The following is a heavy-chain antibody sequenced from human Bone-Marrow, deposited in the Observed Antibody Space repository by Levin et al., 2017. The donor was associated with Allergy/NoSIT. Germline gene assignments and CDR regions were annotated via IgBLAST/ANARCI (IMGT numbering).Heavy chain of an antibody. CDR1: GFTFSNAW. Sequence: GGSLRLSCAASGFTFSNAWMSWVRQAPGKGLEWVGRIKSKTDGGTTDYAAPVKGRFTISRDDSKNTLYLQMNSLKTEDTAVYYCTTAIGGPYYYDSSGYYTFDYWGQGTLVTVSS. J-gene: IGHJ4*02. V-gene: IGHV3-15*01. CDR2: IKSKTDGGTT. CDR3: TTAIGGPYYYDSSGYYTFDY. D-gene: IGHD3-22*01.